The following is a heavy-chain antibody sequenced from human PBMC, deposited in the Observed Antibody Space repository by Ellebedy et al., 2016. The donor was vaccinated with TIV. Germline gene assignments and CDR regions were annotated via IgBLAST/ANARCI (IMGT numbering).Heavy chain of an antibody. CDR2: VYYTGTT. CDR3: AREGVVVTMYIDT. CDR1: GGSITTYF. J-gene: IGHJ4*02. D-gene: IGHD2-15*01. Sequence: MPGGSLRLSCNVSGGSITTYFWSWIRQPPGKGLEWIGYVYYTGTTDYNPSLSSRVTMSIDTSKNQFSLNLRSVTAADTAVYYCAREGVVVTMYIDTWGPGTLVTVSS. V-gene: IGHV4-59*12.